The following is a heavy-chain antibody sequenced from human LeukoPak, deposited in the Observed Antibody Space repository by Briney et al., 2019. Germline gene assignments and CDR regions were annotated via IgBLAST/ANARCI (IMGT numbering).Heavy chain of an antibody. Sequence: ASVKVSCKASGYTFTSYGISWVRQAPGQGLEWMGWISAYNGNTNDAQKLQGRVTMTTDTSTSTAYMELRSLRSDDTAVYYCARDQPPLLRYFDWLLFPAEVVLLDYWGQGTLVTVSS. V-gene: IGHV1-18*01. CDR2: ISAYNGNT. CDR1: GYTFTSYG. CDR3: ARDQPPLLRYFDWLLFPAEVVLLDY. J-gene: IGHJ4*02. D-gene: IGHD3-9*01.